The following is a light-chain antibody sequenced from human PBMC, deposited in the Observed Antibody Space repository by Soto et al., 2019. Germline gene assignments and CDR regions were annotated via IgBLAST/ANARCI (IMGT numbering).Light chain of an antibody. V-gene: IGKV3-20*01. CDR3: QQYGGSPPLT. Sequence: IVLKQSPGTLSLSPGERATLSCRASQSVSSSYLAWYQQKPGQAPRLLIYGASSRATGIPDRFSGSGSGTDFTLTISRLEPEDFAVYYCQQYGGSPPLTFGGGTKVEIK. J-gene: IGKJ4*01. CDR1: QSVSSSY. CDR2: GAS.